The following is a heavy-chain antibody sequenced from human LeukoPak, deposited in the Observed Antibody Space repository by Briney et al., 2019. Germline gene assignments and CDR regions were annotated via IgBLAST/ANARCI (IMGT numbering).Heavy chain of an antibody. D-gene: IGHD6-13*01. J-gene: IGHJ4*02. V-gene: IGHV3-7*01. CDR1: GFTFSSYW. CDR3: ARDPSGWEAAGTWFDY. CDR2: IKTDGSQI. Sequence: GGSLRLSCVASGFTFSSYWMTWVRQAPGKGLEWVANIKTDGSQIYYVDSVKGRFTISRDNAKNSLYLQMNSLRAEDTAVYYCARDPSGWEAAGTWFDYWGQGTLVTVSS.